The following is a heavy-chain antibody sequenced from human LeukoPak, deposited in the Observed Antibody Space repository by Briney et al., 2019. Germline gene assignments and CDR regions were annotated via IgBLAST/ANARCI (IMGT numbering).Heavy chain of an antibody. D-gene: IGHD6-19*01. CDR3: ARMYSSGWYGGDPYYFDY. CDR1: GGTFSSYA. V-gene: IGHV1-69*06. Sequence: SVKVSCKASGGTFSSYAISWVRQAPGQGLEWMGGIIPIFGTANYAQKFQGRVTITADKSTSTAYMELSSLRSEDTAVYYCARMYSSGWYGGDPYYFDYWGQGTLVTVSS. J-gene: IGHJ4*02. CDR2: IIPIFGTA.